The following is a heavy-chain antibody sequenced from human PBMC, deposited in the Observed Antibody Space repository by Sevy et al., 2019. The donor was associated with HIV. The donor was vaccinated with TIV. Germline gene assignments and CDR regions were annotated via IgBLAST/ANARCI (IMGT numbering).Heavy chain of an antibody. CDR3: AKGRDFDY. CDR2: IRYDGSNK. Sequence: GGSLRLSCAASGFTFSSYGMHWVRQAPGKGLEWVAFIRYDGSNKYYAESLKGRFTISSDNSKNTLYLQMNSLRAEDTAGYYCAKGRDFDYWGQGTLVTVSS. J-gene: IGHJ4*02. V-gene: IGHV3-30*02. CDR1: GFTFSSYG.